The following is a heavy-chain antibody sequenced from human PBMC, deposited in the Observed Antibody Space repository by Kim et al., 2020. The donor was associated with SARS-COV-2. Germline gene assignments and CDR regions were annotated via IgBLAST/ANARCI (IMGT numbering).Heavy chain of an antibody. CDR3: ARRRLAAAGFGEGYFDY. J-gene: IGHJ4*02. D-gene: IGHD6-13*01. CDR2: INTNTGNP. CDR1: GYTFTSYA. V-gene: IGHV7-4-1*02. Sequence: ASVKVSCKASGYTFTSYAMNWVRQAPGQGLEWMGWINTNTGNPTYAQGFTGRFVFSLDTSVSTAYLQISSLKAEDTAVYYCARRRLAAAGFGEGYFDYWGQGTLVTVSS.